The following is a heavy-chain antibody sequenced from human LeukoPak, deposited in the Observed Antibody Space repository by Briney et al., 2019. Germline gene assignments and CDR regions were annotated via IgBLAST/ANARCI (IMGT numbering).Heavy chain of an antibody. CDR3: AREVAVGPFDY. D-gene: IGHD6-19*01. J-gene: IGHJ4*02. CDR2: IYSGGST. V-gene: IGHV3-53*01. Sequence: GGYLRLSCAASVFTVSINDMSWVRQAPWKGLEWVSVIYSGGSTYYADSVKGRFTISRDNSKNTLYLQMNSLRVEDTAVYYCAREVAVGPFDYWGQGTLVTVSS. CDR1: VFTVSIND.